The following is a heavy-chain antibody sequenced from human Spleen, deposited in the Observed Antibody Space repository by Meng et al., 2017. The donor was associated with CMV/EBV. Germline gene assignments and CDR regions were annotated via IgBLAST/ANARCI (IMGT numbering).Heavy chain of an antibody. J-gene: IGHJ5*01. V-gene: IGHV3-48*03. CDR2: ISASGFSI. Sequence: SLKISCAVSGFTLNNHEMNWVRQAPGKGLEWVSYISASGFSIYYADSVKGRFTISRDNAKNSLYLQMNSLRAEDTAVYYCARDFPDSWGQGTLVTVSS. CDR3: ARDFPDS. CDR1: GFTLNNHE.